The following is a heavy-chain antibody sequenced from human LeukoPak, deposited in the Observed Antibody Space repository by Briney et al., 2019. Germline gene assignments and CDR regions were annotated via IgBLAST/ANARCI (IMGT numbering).Heavy chain of an antibody. Sequence: ASVKISRKASGYTFTGYYIQWVRQAPGQGLEWMGWINPKSGGTNYAQKFQGRVTITSDTSISTAYMELSRLRSDDTAVYYCERENYYYSSGFDPWGQGTLVTVSS. CDR1: GYTFTGYY. V-gene: IGHV1-2*02. CDR2: INPKSGGT. D-gene: IGHD3-22*01. CDR3: ERENYYYSSGFDP. J-gene: IGHJ5*02.